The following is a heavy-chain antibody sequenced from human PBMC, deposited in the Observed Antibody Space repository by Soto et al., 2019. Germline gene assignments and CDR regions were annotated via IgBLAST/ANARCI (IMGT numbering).Heavy chain of an antibody. J-gene: IGHJ4*02. CDR2: IYSGGYT. CDR3: ATNGGGGGY. D-gene: IGHD2-8*01. CDR1: GFTVSNNY. V-gene: IGHV3-53*01. Sequence: EVQLVESGGGLIQPGGSLRLSCAVSGFTVSNNYMSWVRQAPGKGLEGVSVIYSGGYTAYGDSVKGRFTISRDNSKNTLFLQMNARRDHDAAVYSWATNGGGGGYWGQGTLVTVSS.